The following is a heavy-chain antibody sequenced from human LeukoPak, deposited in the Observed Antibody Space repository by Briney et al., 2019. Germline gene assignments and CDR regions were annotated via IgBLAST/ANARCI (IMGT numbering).Heavy chain of an antibody. J-gene: IGHJ4*02. D-gene: IGHD5-18*01. V-gene: IGHV4-59*08. Sequence: SETLSLTCTVSGGSISNYYWSWIRQPPGKGLEWIGYIYYSGSTNYNPSLKSRVTISVDTSKNQFSLRLSSVTAADTAVYYCATGGRDRYSYGFDYWGQGTLVTVSS. CDR2: IYYSGST. CDR1: GGSISNYY. CDR3: ATGGRDRYSYGFDY.